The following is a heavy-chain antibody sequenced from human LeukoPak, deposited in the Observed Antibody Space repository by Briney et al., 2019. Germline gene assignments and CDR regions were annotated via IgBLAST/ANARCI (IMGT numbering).Heavy chain of an antibody. D-gene: IGHD3-10*01. CDR2: INHSGST. V-gene: IGHV4-34*01. CDR1: GGSFSGYY. CDR3: ARGVMGYYGSGSPLN. Sequence: SETLSLTCAVYGGSFSGYYWSWIRQPPGKGLEWIGEINHSGSTNYNPSLKSRVTISVDTSKNQFSLKLSSVTAADTAVYYCARGVMGYYGSGSPLNWGQGTLVTVSS. J-gene: IGHJ4*02.